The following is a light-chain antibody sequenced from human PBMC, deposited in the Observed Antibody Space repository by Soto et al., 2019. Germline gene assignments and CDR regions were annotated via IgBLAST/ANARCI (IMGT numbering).Light chain of an antibody. CDR2: TDY. CDR3: AAWDDSLRGVV. CDR1: SSNIGTYT. V-gene: IGLV1-44*01. J-gene: IGLJ2*01. Sequence: QSVLTQPPSASGTPGQRVTISCSGTSSNIGTYTVNWYQQLPGTAPKLLIYTDYQRPSGVPDRFSGSKSGTSASLAINGLRSDDEADYYCAAWDDSLRGVVFGGGTKVTVL.